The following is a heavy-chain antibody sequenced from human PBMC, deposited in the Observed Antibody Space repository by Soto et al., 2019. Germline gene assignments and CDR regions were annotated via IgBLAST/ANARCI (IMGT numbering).Heavy chain of an antibody. Sequence: SETLSLTCVVSGGSISSTNWWTWGRPPPGKGLEWIGEVYHTGSTKYNPSLKNRVTISLGKSNNQFSLNLKSVTAADTAVYYCATLPPRIVVVVLPIPSWGQGTLVTVPQ. D-gene: IGHD2-15*01. CDR3: ATLPPRIVVVVLPIPS. CDR1: GGSISSTNW. V-gene: IGHV4-4*02. J-gene: IGHJ4*02. CDR2: VYHTGST.